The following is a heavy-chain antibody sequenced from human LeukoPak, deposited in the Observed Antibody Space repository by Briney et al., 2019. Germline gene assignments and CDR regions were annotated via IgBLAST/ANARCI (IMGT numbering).Heavy chain of an antibody. CDR1: GFTFSSYA. J-gene: IGHJ4*02. D-gene: IGHD3-22*01. CDR3: ARDHIGITMIVVSPLLDY. V-gene: IGHV3-30*04. Sequence: PGGSLRLSCAASGFTFSSYAMHWVRQAPGKGLEWVAVIPYDGSNKYYADSVKGRFTISRDNSKNTLYLQMNSLRAEDTAVYYCARDHIGITMIVVSPLLDYWGQGTLVTVSS. CDR2: IPYDGSNK.